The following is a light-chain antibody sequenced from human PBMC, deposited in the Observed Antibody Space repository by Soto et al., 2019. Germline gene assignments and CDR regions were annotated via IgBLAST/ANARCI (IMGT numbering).Light chain of an antibody. V-gene: IGLV2-23*01. Sequence: QSALTQPASVSGSPGQSITISCTGTSGDVGGYNLVSWYQHQPGKAPRLIIYEGSKRPSGLSNRFSGSRSGNTASLTISGLQAEDEAEYYCCSYGGNSGGTPIVVFGGGTKLTVL. CDR2: EGS. J-gene: IGLJ2*01. CDR1: SGDVGGYNL. CDR3: CSYGGNSGGTPIVV.